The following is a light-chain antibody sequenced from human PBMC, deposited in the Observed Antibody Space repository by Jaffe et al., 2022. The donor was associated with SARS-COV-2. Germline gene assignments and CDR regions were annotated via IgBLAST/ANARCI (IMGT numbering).Light chain of an antibody. CDR3: QKYDSAPWT. J-gene: IGKJ1*01. CDR1: QGISNY. Sequence: DIQMTQSPSSLSASVGDRVTITCRASQGISNYLAWYQQRPGKVPKLLIFDASTLQSGVPSRFSGSGSGTYFTLTISSLQPEDVATYYCQKYDSAPWTFGQGTKVEMK. V-gene: IGKV1-27*01. CDR2: DAS.